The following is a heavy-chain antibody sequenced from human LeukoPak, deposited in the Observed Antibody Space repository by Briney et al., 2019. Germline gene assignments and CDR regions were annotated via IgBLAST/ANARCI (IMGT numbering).Heavy chain of an antibody. CDR3: ARLRTLTSSFGP. J-gene: IGHJ5*02. Sequence: SATLSLTCAVYGGSFSGYYWSWIRQPPGEGLEWIGYFYSSGTTNYNYSFKSRVSISIDTSKNQFSLKMTSVTAADTAVYYCARLRTLTSSFGPWGQGTLVTVSS. V-gene: IGHV4-59*01. D-gene: IGHD1-1*01. CDR2: FYSSGTT. CDR1: GGSFSGYY.